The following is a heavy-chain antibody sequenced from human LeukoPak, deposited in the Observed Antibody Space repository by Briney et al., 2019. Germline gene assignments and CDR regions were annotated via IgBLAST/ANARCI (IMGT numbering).Heavy chain of an antibody. CDR1: GYSFTSYW. CDR3: ARRGRHSSSWGGTDAFDI. CDR2: IYPGDSDT. V-gene: IGHV5-51*01. Sequence: GESLKISCKGSGYSFTSYWIGWVRQMPGKSLEWMGIIYPGDSDTRYSPSFQGQVTISADKSISTAYLQWSSLKASDTAMYYCARRGRHSSSWGGTDAFDIWGKGTTVTVSS. D-gene: IGHD6-13*01. J-gene: IGHJ3*02.